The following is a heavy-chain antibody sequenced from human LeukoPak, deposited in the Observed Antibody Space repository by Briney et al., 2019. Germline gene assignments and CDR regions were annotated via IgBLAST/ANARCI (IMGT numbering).Heavy chain of an antibody. J-gene: IGHJ4*02. Sequence: PSETLSLTCAVYGGSFSGYYWSWIRQPPGKGLEWIGEINHSGSTNYNPSLKSRVTIPVDTSKNQFSLKLSSVTAADTAVYYCARGGDGYSYGYVDYWGQGTLVTVSS. D-gene: IGHD5-18*01. CDR2: INHSGST. CDR3: ARGGDGYSYGYVDY. CDR1: GGSFSGYY. V-gene: IGHV4-34*01.